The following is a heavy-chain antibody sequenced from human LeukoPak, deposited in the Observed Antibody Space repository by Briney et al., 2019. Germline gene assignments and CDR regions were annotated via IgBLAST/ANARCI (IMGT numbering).Heavy chain of an antibody. V-gene: IGHV3-30*18. CDR2: ISYDGSNK. Sequence: QAGGSLRLSCAASGFTFSSYGMHWVRQAPGKGLEWVAVISYDGSNKYYADSVKGRFTISRDNSKNTLYLQMNSLRAEDTAVYYCAKDPHYCSSTSCYRRHYYYYYGMDVWGQGTTVTVSS. CDR1: GFTFSSYG. D-gene: IGHD2-2*02. J-gene: IGHJ6*02. CDR3: AKDPHYCSSTSCYRRHYYYYYGMDV.